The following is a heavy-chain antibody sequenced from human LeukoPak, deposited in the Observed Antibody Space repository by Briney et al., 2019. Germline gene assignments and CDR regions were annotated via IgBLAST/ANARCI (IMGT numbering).Heavy chain of an antibody. D-gene: IGHD2-15*01. J-gene: IGHJ1*01. CDR2: ISGSDGTT. CDR1: GFTFSTYA. Sequence: GGSLRLSCAASGFTFSTYAMNWVRQAREKGLEWVSGISGSDGTTYYADSVKGRFTISRDNTKNSLYLQMNSLRVEDTAMYYCARAKDFIVYWGQGTLVTVSS. V-gene: IGHV3-23*01. CDR3: ARAKDFIVY.